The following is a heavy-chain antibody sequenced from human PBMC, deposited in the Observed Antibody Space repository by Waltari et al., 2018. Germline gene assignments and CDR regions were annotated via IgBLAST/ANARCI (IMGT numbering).Heavy chain of an antibody. J-gene: IGHJ6*02. CDR3: ARGVNGWRPSWGSVDV. D-gene: IGHD2-2*01. V-gene: IGHV1-8*03. CDR2: RNPNSGNT. Sequence: QVQLVQSGAEVKKPGASVKVSCKASGYTFTSDDINWVRQATGQGLEWMGWRNPNSGNTGYSQKFQGRVTITRNTSISTAYMELSSLRSEDTAVYYGARGVNGWRPSWGSVDVWGQGTTVTVSS. CDR1: GYTFTSDD.